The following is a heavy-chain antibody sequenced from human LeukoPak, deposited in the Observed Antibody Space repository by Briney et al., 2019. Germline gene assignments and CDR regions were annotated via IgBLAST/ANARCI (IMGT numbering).Heavy chain of an antibody. V-gene: IGHV3-7*01. CDR1: GFTFSSYG. D-gene: IGHD3-10*01. J-gene: IGHJ4*02. CDR3: ARDPPYGSGSPLDY. CDR2: IREDESEK. Sequence: PGGSLRLSCAASGFTFSSYGMDWVRQAPGKGLEWVANIREDESEKNYVDSVKGRFTISRDNAKNSLYLQMNSLRAEDTAVYYCARDPPYGSGSPLDYWGQGTLVTVSS.